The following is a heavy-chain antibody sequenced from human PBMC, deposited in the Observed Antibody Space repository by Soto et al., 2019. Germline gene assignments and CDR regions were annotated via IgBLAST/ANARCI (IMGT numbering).Heavy chain of an antibody. Sequence: PGGSLRLSCAASEFTFDKYYMTWVRQAPGKGPEWVANIKPDGSEQYYVDSVKGRFTISRDNANNSLCLQMNSLRAEDTAVYFCARGNWNYYYGFDVWGQGTTVTVS. D-gene: IGHD1-20*01. V-gene: IGHV3-7*01. CDR2: IKPDGSEQ. CDR1: EFTFDKYY. J-gene: IGHJ6*02. CDR3: ARGNWNYYYGFDV.